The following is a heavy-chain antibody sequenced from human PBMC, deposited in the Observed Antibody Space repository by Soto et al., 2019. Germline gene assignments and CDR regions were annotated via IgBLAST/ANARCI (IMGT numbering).Heavy chain of an antibody. CDR3: ARDRGGQQLPSAVYGMDV. Sequence: QVQLQESGPGLVKPSQTLSLTCTVSGGSISSGDYYWSWIRQPPGKGLEWIGYIYYSGSTYYNPSLKSRVTTSVDTSKNQFSLKLSSVTAADTAVYYCARDRGGQQLPSAVYGMDVWGQGTTVTVSS. V-gene: IGHV4-30-4*01. D-gene: IGHD6-13*01. CDR1: GGSISSGDYY. CDR2: IYYSGST. J-gene: IGHJ6*02.